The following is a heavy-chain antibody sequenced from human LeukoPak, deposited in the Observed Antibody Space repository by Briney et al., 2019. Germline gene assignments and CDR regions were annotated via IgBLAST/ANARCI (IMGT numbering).Heavy chain of an antibody. V-gene: IGHV4-31*03. Sequence: SETLSLTCTVSGGSISSSGSYWSWIRQHPGKGLEWIGYIYYSGSTYYNPSLKSRVTISVDTSKNQFSLKLSSVTAADTAVYYCARDKVSGDGDAFDIWGQGTMVTVSS. D-gene: IGHD2-21*01. CDR3: ARDKVSGDGDAFDI. CDR1: GGSISSSGSY. CDR2: IYYSGST. J-gene: IGHJ3*02.